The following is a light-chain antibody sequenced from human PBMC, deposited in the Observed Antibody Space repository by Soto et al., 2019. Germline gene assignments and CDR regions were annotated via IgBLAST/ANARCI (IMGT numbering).Light chain of an antibody. CDR3: QEYYSSSRVA. V-gene: IGKV1-5*01. Sequence: DIQMTQSPSTLSASVRDRVTITCRASQSISYWLAWYQQKPGKAPNLLIYDASSLENGVPSRFSGSGSGTEFTLTISSLQPDDFATYYCQEYYSSSRVAFGGGTKVEIK. CDR1: QSISYW. CDR2: DAS. J-gene: IGKJ4*01.